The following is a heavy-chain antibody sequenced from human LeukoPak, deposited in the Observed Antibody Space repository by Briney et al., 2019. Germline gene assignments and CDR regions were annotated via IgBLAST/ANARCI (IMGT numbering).Heavy chain of an antibody. CDR3: ARLFYDHLWGTYRNGWDYFDY. CDR2: ISYSGIS. J-gene: IGHJ4*02. CDR1: GGSISTTSYY. D-gene: IGHD3-16*02. V-gene: IGHV4-39*02. Sequence: SETLSLTCDVSGGSISTTSYYWGWIRQPPGKGLEWIGTISYSGISHYNPSLKSRVTISVEASKTHFSLRLTSVTAADTAVYYCARLFYDHLWGTYRNGWDYFDYWGLGTLVTVSS.